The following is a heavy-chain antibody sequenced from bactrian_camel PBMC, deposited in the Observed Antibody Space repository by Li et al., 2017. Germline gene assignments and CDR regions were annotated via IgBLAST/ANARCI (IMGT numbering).Heavy chain of an antibody. CDR3: TARYEFGLGACSGVGGLGF. Sequence: DVQLVESGGGSVQAGGSLRLSCAASGYTYNRNCMAWFRQAPGKEREGVARIYTGSGNTYYADSVKGRFTISQDNAKNTVYLQMNSLTPGDTAMYYCTARYEFGLGACSGVGGLGFWGQGTQVTVSS. J-gene: IGHJ6*01. D-gene: IGHD1*01. CDR1: GYTYNRNC. V-gene: IGHV3S40*01. CDR2: IYTGSGNT.